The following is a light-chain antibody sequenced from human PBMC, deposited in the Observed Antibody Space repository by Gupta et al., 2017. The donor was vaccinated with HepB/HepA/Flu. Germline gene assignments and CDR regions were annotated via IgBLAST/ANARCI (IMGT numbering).Light chain of an antibody. Sequence: SSELTQDPAVSVALGQTVRITCQGDSLRRFYANWYQQKPGQAPVLVIYGKSNRPPGIPDRFSGTSSGTTATLTITGAQAEDEADYYCHSRDSSGDNVVFGGGTELTVL. CDR3: HSRDSSGDNVV. CDR1: SLRRFY. V-gene: IGLV3-19*01. CDR2: GKS. J-gene: IGLJ2*01.